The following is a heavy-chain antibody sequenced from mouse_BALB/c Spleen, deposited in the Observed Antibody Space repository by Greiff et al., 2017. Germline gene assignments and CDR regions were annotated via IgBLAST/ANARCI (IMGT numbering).Heavy chain of an antibody. CDR3: TRGDGY. V-gene: IGHV1-69*02. CDR1: GYTFTSYW. CDR2: IYPSDSYT. J-gene: IGHJ3*02. Sequence: QVQLQQPGAELVRPGASVKLSSKASGYTFTSYWINWVKQRPGQGLEWIGNIYPSDSYTNYNQKFKDKATLTVDKSSSTAYMQLSSPTSEDSAVYYCTRGDGYWGQGTLVTVSA.